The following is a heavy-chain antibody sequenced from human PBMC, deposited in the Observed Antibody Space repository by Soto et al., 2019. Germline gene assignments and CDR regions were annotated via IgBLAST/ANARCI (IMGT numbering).Heavy chain of an antibody. Sequence: ASVKVSCKAPGYTFTSYGICWVRQAPGQGLEWMGWISAYNGNTNYAQKLQGRVTMTTDTSTSTAYMELRSLRSDDTAVYYCARDGSSSWYWYFDLWGRGTLVTVSS. CDR3: ARDGSSSWYWYFDL. D-gene: IGHD6-13*01. CDR1: GYTFTSYG. J-gene: IGHJ2*01. CDR2: ISAYNGNT. V-gene: IGHV1-18*01.